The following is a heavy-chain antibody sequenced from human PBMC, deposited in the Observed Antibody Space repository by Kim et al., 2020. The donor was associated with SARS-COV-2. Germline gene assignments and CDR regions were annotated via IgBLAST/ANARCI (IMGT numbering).Heavy chain of an antibody. CDR2: IKSKAHGGTT. V-gene: IGHV3-49*04. D-gene: IGHD5-12*01. J-gene: IGHJ4*02. CDR1: GFTIGDYA. Sequence: GGSLRLSCTASGFTIGDYAMSWVRQAPGKGLEWVGFIKSKAHGGTTEYAASVKGRFTISRDDPKSIAYLQMNSLKTEDTAFYYCTRGGGYSGYEDYWGQG. CDR3: TRGGGYSGYEDY.